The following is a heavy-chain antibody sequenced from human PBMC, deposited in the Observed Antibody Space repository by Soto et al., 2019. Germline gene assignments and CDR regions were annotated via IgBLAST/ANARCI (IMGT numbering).Heavy chain of an antibody. V-gene: IGHV3-48*01. J-gene: IGHJ4*02. Sequence: GGSLRLSCAASGFIFSSYSMNWVRQAPGKGLEWLSYISSSSMTIYYTDSVKGRFTISRDNAKNSLYLQMDSLRAEDTAVYYCARSSIRVGAISDGWGQGSRVTVAS. CDR2: ISSSSMTI. D-gene: IGHD1-26*01. CDR3: ARSSIRVGAISDG. CDR1: GFIFSSYS.